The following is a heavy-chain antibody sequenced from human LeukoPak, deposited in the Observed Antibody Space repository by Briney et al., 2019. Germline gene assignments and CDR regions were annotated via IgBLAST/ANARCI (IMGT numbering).Heavy chain of an antibody. CDR2: INSDGSTT. V-gene: IGHV3-74*01. CDR1: GFTFSSYW. Sequence: PGGSLRLSCAASGFTFSSYWMHWVRQAPGKGLVWVSRINSDGSTTNYADSVKGRFTISRDNAKDTLHLQMNSLRVDDTAVYYCARPRRGGLDYWGQGTLVTVSS. J-gene: IGHJ4*02. CDR3: ARPRRGGLDY. D-gene: IGHD2-15*01.